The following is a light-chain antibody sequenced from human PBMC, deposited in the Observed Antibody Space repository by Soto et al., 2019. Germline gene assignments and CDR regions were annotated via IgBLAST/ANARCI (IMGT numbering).Light chain of an antibody. CDR2: TTS. V-gene: IGKV1-39*01. CDR3: QQSHSTPIT. Sequence: DIQMTQSPSSLSASVGDRVTITCRASQSISSYLNWYQQKPGKAPKLLICTTSSLQSGVPSRFTGSGSGTDITLTISSLQPEDFATYYCQQSHSTPITFGQGTRLEIK. CDR1: QSISSY. J-gene: IGKJ5*01.